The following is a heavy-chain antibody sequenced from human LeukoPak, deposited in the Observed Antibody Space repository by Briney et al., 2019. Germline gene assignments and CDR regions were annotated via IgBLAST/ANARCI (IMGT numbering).Heavy chain of an antibody. CDR1: GGSFSGYY. D-gene: IGHD2-2*01. CDR2: INHSGST. J-gene: IGHJ5*02. CDR3: ARQRTLFYCSSTSCYGNWFDP. Sequence: SETLSLTCAVYGGSFSGYYWSWIRQPPGKGLEWIGEINHSGSTNYNPSPKSRVTISVDTSKNQFSLNLSSVTAADTAVYYCARQRTLFYCSSTSCYGNWFDPWGQGTLVTVSS. V-gene: IGHV4-34*01.